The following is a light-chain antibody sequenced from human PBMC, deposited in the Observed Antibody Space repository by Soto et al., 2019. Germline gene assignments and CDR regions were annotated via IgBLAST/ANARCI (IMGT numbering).Light chain of an antibody. Sequence: DIQMTQSPSTLSASVGDRVTITCRASQSISSWLAWYQQKPGKAPKLLIYTASSLESGVPPRFPGSGSGTDFTLTISRLQPDDFATYYSQQYNSYSCTFGQGPKVEIK. J-gene: IGKJ1*01. CDR3: QQYNSYSCT. CDR2: TAS. CDR1: QSISSW. V-gene: IGKV1-5*03.